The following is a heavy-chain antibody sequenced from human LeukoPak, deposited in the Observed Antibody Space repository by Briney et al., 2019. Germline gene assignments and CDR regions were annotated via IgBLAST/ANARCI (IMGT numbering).Heavy chain of an antibody. Sequence: GESLKISCKGSGYSFTSYWIGWVRQMPGEGLEWMGIIYPGDSDTRYSPSFQGQVTISADKSISTAYLQWSSLKASDTAMYYCARPNCGGDCYSSWYFDLWGRGTLVTVSS. D-gene: IGHD2-21*02. V-gene: IGHV5-51*01. CDR3: ARPNCGGDCYSSWYFDL. J-gene: IGHJ2*01. CDR2: IYPGDSDT. CDR1: GYSFTSYW.